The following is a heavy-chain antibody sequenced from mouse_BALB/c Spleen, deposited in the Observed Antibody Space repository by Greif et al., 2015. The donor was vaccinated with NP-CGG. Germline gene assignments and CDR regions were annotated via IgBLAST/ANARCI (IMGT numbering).Heavy chain of an antibody. J-gene: IGHJ4*01. D-gene: IGHD3-1*01. Sequence: EVQLQQSGAELVKPGASVKLSCTASGFNIKDTYMHWVKQRPEQGLEWIGRIDPANGNTKYDPKLQGKATITADTSSNTAYLQLSSLTSEDTAVYYCARARPYYAMDYWGQGTSVTVSS. CDR2: IDPANGNT. V-gene: IGHV14-3*02. CDR3: ARARPYYAMDY. CDR1: GFNIKDTY.